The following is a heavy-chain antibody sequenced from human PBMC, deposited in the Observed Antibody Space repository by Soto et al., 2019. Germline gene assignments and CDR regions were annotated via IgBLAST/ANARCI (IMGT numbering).Heavy chain of an antibody. CDR1: GLTFRSYW. J-gene: IGHJ4*02. CDR3: VRDIRLWGLDS. D-gene: IGHD2-21*01. V-gene: IGHV3-74*03. CDR2: INTDGSVA. Sequence: EVQLVESGGGLVQPGESLRLSCAASGLTFRSYWMHWVRQAPGKGLVWVSRINTDGSVAMYVDSVKGRFTISRDNAKNNLYLHMNRLGAEDTAAYCGVRDIRLWGLDSWGQGTLVTVSS.